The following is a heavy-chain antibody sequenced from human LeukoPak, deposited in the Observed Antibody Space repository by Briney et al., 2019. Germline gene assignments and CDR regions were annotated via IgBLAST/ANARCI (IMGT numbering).Heavy chain of an antibody. D-gene: IGHD3-22*01. Sequence: GGSLRLSCAASGITFSSYGMHWVRQAPGKGLEWVAVIWYDGSNKYYADSVKGRFTISRDNSKNTLYLQMNSLRAEDTAVYYCARDGGEGYDSSAFDIWGQGTMVTVSS. CDR1: GITFSSYG. CDR2: IWYDGSNK. J-gene: IGHJ3*02. CDR3: ARDGGEGYDSSAFDI. V-gene: IGHV3-33*01.